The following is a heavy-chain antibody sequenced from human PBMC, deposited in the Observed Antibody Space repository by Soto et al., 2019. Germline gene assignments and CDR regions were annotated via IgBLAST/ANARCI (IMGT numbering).Heavy chain of an antibody. Sequence: GGSLRLSCAASGLTFSSYAMHWARHAPGEGMEYVSPLSSNGGRTYYADSVKGSHTISRDNPKNTLYLHKGSLRAEDMAVYYGARVGKYGARGAFDNWGQGTLVTVSS. CDR2: LSSNGGRT. V-gene: IGHV3-64*02. CDR1: GLTFSSYA. D-gene: IGHD2-2*01. CDR3: ARVGKYGARGAFDN. J-gene: IGHJ3*02.